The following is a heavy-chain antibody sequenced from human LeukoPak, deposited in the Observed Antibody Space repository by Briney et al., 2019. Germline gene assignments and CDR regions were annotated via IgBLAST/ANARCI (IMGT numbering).Heavy chain of an antibody. D-gene: IGHD5-18*01. Sequence: SETLSLTCAVYGGSFSGYYWSWIRQPPGKGLEWIGEINHSGSTNYNPSLKSRVTISVDTSKNQFSLKLSSVTAADTAVYYCARTDTAMVRAWFDPWGQGTLVTVSS. V-gene: IGHV4-34*01. CDR1: GGSFSGYY. CDR2: INHSGST. CDR3: ARTDTAMVRAWFDP. J-gene: IGHJ5*02.